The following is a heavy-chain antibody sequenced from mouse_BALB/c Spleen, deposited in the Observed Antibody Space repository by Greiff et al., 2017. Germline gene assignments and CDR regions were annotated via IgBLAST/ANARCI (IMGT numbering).Heavy chain of an antibody. CDR2: INPNNGGT. Sequence: VQLKQSGPELVKPGASVKIPCKASGYTFTDYNMDWVKQSHGKSLEWIGDINPNNGGTIYNQKFKGKATLTVDKSSSTAYMELRSLTSEDTAVYYCARGARYGNYGAWFAYWGQGTLVTVSA. D-gene: IGHD2-1*01. J-gene: IGHJ3*01. CDR1: GYTFTDYN. CDR3: ARGARYGNYGAWFAY. V-gene: IGHV1-18*01.